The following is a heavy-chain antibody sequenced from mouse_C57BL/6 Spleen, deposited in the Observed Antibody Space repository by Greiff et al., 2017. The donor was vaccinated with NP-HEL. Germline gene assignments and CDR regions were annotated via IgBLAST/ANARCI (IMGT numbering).Heavy chain of an antibody. CDR1: GYTFTTYP. J-gene: IGHJ3*01. D-gene: IGHD1-1*01. CDR2: FHPYNDDT. CDR3: ARGGADYYGSGSFAY. Sequence: VQRAESGAELVKPGASVKMSCKASGYTFTTYPIEWMKQNHGKSLEWIGNFHPYNDDTKYNEKFKGKATLTVEKSSSTVYVEHRRLTSDDSAVCSCARGGADYYGSGSFAYCGQGTLVTVSA. V-gene: IGHV1-47*01.